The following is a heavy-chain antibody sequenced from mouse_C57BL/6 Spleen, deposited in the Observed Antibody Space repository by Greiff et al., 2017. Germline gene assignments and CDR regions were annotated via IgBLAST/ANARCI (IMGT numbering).Heavy chain of an antibody. CDR2: IDPSDSYT. Sequence: VQLQQPGAELVMPGASVKLSCKASGYTFTSYWMHWVKQRPGQGLAGIGEIDPSDSYTNYNQKFKGKSTLTVDKSSSTAYMQLSSLTSEDSAVYCCARARNSNPFDYWGQGTTLTVSS. J-gene: IGHJ2*01. V-gene: IGHV1-69*01. CDR1: GYTFTSYW. D-gene: IGHD2-5*01. CDR3: ARARNSNPFDY.